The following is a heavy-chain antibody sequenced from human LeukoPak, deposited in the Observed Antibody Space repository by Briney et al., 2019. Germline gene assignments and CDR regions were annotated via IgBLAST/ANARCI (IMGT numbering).Heavy chain of an antibody. D-gene: IGHD2-15*01. CDR1: GFTFSSYS. J-gene: IGHJ5*02. CDR3: ARVGVVVVAATPTWFDP. V-gene: IGHV3-21*01. CDR2: ISSSSSYI. Sequence: GGSLRLSCAASGFTFSSYSMNWVRQAPGKGLEWVSSISSSSSYIYYADSVKGRFTISRDNAKNSLYLQMNSLRDEDTAVYYCARVGVVVVAATPTWFDPWGQGTLVTVSS.